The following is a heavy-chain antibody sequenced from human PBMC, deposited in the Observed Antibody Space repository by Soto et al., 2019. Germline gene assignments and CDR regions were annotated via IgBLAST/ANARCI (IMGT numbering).Heavy chain of an antibody. CDR3: ARDARVAYDD. J-gene: IGHJ4*02. Sequence: RLSLSCTVSGGSVSSGRYYWSWIRQPPGKGLEWIGYIYYSGSTNYNPSLKSRVTISVDTSKNQFSLKLSSVTAADTAVYYCARDARVAYDDWGQGTLVTVSS. CDR2: IYYSGST. CDR1: GGSVSSGRYY. V-gene: IGHV4-61*01. D-gene: IGHD3-3*01.